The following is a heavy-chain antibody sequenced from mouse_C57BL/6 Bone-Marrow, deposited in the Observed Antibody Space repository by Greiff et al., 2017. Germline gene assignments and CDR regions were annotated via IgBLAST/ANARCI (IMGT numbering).Heavy chain of an antibody. CDR3: AWDRDYFDY. Sequence: VKLQESGPELVKPGASVKISCKASGYAFSSSWMNWVKQRPGKGLEWIGRIYPGDGDTNYNGKFKGKATLTADKSSSTAYMQLSSLTSEDSAVYFCAWDRDYFDYWGQGTTLTVSS. CDR1: GYAFSSSW. J-gene: IGHJ2*01. V-gene: IGHV1-82*01. D-gene: IGHD3-3*01. CDR2: IYPGDGDT.